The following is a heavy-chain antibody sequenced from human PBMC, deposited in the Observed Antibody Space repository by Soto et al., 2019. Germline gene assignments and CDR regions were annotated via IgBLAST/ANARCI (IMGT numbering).Heavy chain of an antibody. D-gene: IGHD6-19*01. CDR1: GFTFSSYW. V-gene: IGHV3-74*01. Sequence: PGGSLRLSCAASGFTFSSYWMHWVRQAPGKGLVWVSRINSDGSSTSYADSVKGRFTISRDNAKNTRYLQMNSLRAEDTAVYYCAREGRGSGGPNPYYYYYYMEVWGKGTSVTVSS. CDR3: AREGRGSGGPNPYYYYYYMEV. CDR2: INSDGSST. J-gene: IGHJ6*03.